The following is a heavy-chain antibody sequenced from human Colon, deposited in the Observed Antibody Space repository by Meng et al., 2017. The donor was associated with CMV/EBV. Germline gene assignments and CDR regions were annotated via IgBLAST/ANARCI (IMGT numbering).Heavy chain of an antibody. CDR1: GGSISSYY. V-gene: IGHV4-59*01. CDR3: ARGDPGGSYYGLNYYYGMDV. J-gene: IGHJ6*02. Sequence: SETLSLTCTVSGGSISSYYWSWIRQPPGKGREWIGYIYYSGSTNYNPSLKSRVTISVDTSKNQFSLKLSSVTAADTAVYYCARGDPGGSYYGLNYYYGMDVWGQGTTVTVSS. D-gene: IGHD1-26*01. CDR2: IYYSGST.